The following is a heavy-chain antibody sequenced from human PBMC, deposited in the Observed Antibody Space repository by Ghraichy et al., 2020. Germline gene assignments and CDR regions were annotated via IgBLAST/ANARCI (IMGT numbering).Heavy chain of an antibody. D-gene: IGHD4-23*01. CDR2: INPDGREQ. Sequence: GGSLTLSCAASGFTFSRNWMSWVRQAPGKGLEWVANINPDGREQYYVDSVKGRFTISRDHAKNSLYQHMNSLSAEDTAVYYCPRGGEKLCDYWGQGTVV. J-gene: IGHJ4*02. CDR1: GFTFSRNW. V-gene: IGHV3-7*03. CDR3: PRGGEKLCDY.